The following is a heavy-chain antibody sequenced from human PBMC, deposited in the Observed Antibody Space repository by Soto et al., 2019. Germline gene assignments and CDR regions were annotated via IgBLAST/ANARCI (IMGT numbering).Heavy chain of an antibody. D-gene: IGHD3-10*01. J-gene: IGHJ4*02. CDR2: NSGSGGST. CDR1: GFTFSSYA. Sequence: EVQRLESGGGLVQPGGSLRLSWAASGFTFSSYAMSLVRQAPGKGLEWVSANSGSGGSTYYADSVKGRFTISRDNSKNTMDLQMNSLRAEDKAVYYCANLLWFGELSNWGQGTLVTVSS. CDR3: ANLLWFGELSN. V-gene: IGHV3-23*01.